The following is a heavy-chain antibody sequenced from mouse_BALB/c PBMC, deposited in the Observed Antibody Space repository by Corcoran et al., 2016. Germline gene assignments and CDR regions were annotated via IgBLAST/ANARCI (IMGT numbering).Heavy chain of an antibody. CDR3: AGDSWGYWYFEV. Sequence: QMQLQESGPGLVKPSQSLFLACSITGFPITSGYYWIWLRQSPGKPLEWMGYITHRGETFYNPSLQSPISITRETSKNQFFLQLNSVTTEDTAMYYGAGDSWGYWYFEVWGAGTTVTVSS. V-gene: IGHV12-3*02. J-gene: IGHJ1*01. CDR2: ITHRGET. CDR1: GFPITSGYY. D-gene: IGHD4-1*01.